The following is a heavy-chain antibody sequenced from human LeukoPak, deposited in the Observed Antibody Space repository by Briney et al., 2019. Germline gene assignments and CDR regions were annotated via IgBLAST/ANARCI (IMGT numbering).Heavy chain of an antibody. V-gene: IGHV3-74*01. J-gene: IGHJ4*02. D-gene: IGHD2-15*01. CDR2: MNSDGSST. CDR1: GLIFGYYW. CDR3: ARGFGCSGNNCSPRAFDY. Sequence: GGSLRLSCAASGLIFGYYWMHWVRQAPGKGLVWVSRMNSDGSSTGYADFVKGRFTISRDNARNTLYLQMNSLRDEDTAVYYCARGFGCSGNNCSPRAFDYWGQGTLVTASS.